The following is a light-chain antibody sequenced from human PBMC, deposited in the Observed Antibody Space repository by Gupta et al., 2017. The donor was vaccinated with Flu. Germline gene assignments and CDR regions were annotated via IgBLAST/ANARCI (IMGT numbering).Light chain of an antibody. CDR1: SSNFGAGYA. CDR2: NNS. Sequence: SSNFGAGYAVHWYQVLPGTAPKLLVSNNSNRPSGVPDRFSASRSGPSVALAITGLQAEDEGVYYCQSYDTGLKGPLFGGGTKVTVL. CDR3: QSYDTGLKGPL. J-gene: IGLJ2*01. V-gene: IGLV1-40*01.